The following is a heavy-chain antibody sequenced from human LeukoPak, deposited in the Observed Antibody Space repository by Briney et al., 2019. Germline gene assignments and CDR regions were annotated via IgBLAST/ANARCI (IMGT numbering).Heavy chain of an antibody. D-gene: IGHD6-19*01. CDR1: GFTFSSYS. CDR3: ARDQGSGWYYFDY. CDR2: ISSSSSYI. Sequence: PGGSLRLSCAASGFTFSSYSMNWVCQAPGKGLEWVSSISSSSSYIYYADSVKGRFTISRDNAKNSLYLQMNSLRAEDTAVYYCARDQGSGWYYFDYWGQGTLVTVSS. J-gene: IGHJ4*02. V-gene: IGHV3-21*01.